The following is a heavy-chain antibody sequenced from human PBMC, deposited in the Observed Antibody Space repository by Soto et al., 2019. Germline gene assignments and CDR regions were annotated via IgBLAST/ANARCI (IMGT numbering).Heavy chain of an antibody. V-gene: IGHV4-34*01. CDR2: INHSGST. Sequence: SETLSLTCAVYGGSFSGYYWSWIRQPPGKGLEWIGEINHSGSTNYNPSLKSRVTISVDTSKNQFSLKLSSVTAADTAVYYCASLCSSTSCYLDYWGQGTLVTVSS. J-gene: IGHJ4*02. CDR3: ASLCSSTSCYLDY. CDR1: GGSFSGYY. D-gene: IGHD2-2*01.